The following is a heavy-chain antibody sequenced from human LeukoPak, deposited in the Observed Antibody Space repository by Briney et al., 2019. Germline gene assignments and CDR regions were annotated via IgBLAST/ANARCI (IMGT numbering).Heavy chain of an antibody. CDR1: GYSFTSYW. Sequence: GESLKISCKGSGYSFTSYWIAWVGQLPGKGLEWMGFTYPGDSDIRYSPSFQGQVTISADKSISTAYLQWSSLKASDTAMYYGARPRRDGYNLYDCDIWGQGTMVTVSS. D-gene: IGHD5-24*01. CDR2: TYPGDSDI. CDR3: ARPRRDGYNLYDCDI. J-gene: IGHJ3*02. V-gene: IGHV5-51*01.